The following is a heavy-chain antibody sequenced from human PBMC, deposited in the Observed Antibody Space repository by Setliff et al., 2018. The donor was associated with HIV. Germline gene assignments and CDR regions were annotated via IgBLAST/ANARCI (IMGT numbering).Heavy chain of an antibody. V-gene: IGHV4-61*09. CDR2: IYASGVI. CDR3: VTGPGGPVGRDPPNGY. D-gene: IGHD2-2*03. Sequence: LSLTCNVSGNFISSDIYFWSWIRQPAGKGLEWLGHIYASGVIKHNHSLKSRVIISVDTSRSQFSLTLKSVTAADSAIYFCVTGPGGPVGRDPPNGYWGQGTLVTVSS. J-gene: IGHJ4*02. CDR1: GNFISSDIYF.